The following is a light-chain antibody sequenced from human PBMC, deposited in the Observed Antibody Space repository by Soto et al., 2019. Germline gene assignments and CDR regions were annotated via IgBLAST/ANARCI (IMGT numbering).Light chain of an antibody. CDR3: QQYNSYSPYT. CDR2: KAS. CDR1: QTIFSW. J-gene: IGKJ2*01. V-gene: IGKV1-5*03. Sequence: IQMTQSPSTLSASVGDRVSITCRASQTIFSWLAWYQQKPGKAPNLLIYKASSLESGVPSRYSGSGSGTEFTLTISGLQPDDFAAYYCQQYNSYSPYTFGQGTKLEIK.